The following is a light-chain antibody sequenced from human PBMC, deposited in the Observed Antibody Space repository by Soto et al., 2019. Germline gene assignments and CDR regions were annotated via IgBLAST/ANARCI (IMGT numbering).Light chain of an antibody. CDR2: DNS. V-gene: IGLV1-40*01. CDR3: QSYDSSSRVV. CDR1: GSTFGAGYD. J-gene: IGLJ2*01. Sequence: QLVLTQPPSVSGAPGQRVTISCTGSGSTFGAGYDVHWYQQLPGTAPKLLIYDNSNRPSGVPDRFSGSKSGTSASLAISGLQAEDEADYYCQSYDSSSRVVFGGGTKLTVL.